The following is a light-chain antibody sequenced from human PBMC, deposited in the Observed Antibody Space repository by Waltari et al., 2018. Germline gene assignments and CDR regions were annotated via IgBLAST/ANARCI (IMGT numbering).Light chain of an antibody. CDR1: SSDIGAFNY. CDR3: TAHGPGSATI. V-gene: IGLV2-14*03. J-gene: IGLJ1*01. Sequence: QSAVTQPVSVSGSPGQSITLSCAGRSSDIGAFNYVSCYQQHPGDAPKVIIYNVSERPSGVSNRFSGSKSGNTASLTISGLQTEDEADYYCTAHGPGSATIFGTGTRVSVL. CDR2: NVS.